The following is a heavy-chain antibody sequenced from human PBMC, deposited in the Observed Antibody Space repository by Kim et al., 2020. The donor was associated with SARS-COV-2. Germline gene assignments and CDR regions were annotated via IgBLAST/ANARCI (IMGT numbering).Heavy chain of an antibody. Sequence: GSTYYTPSLKSRVTISVDTSKNQFSLKLSSVTAADTAVYYCARVNRGFDYWGQGTLVTVSS. D-gene: IGHD3-10*01. CDR3: ARVNRGFDY. CDR2: GST. J-gene: IGHJ4*02. V-gene: IGHV4-31*02.